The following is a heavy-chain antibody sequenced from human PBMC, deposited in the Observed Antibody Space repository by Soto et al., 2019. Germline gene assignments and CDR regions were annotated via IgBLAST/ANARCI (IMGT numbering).Heavy chain of an antibody. D-gene: IGHD1-1*01. J-gene: IGHJ6*02. Sequence: ASVKVSCKASGYTFTSYAMHWVRQAPGQRLEWMGWINAGNGNTKYSQKFQGRVTITRDTSASTAYMELSSLRSEDTAVYYCASFGYNWNDGLYYYGMDVWGQGNTVTVSS. CDR3: ASFGYNWNDGLYYYGMDV. CDR1: GYTFTSYA. V-gene: IGHV1-3*01. CDR2: INAGNGNT.